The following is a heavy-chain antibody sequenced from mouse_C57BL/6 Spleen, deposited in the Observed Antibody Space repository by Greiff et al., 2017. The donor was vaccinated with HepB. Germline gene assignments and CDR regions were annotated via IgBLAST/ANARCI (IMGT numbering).Heavy chain of an antibody. V-gene: IGHV7-3*01. CDR2: IRNKANGYTT. D-gene: IGHD4-1*01. CDR1: GFTFTDYY. CDR3: ARSELGRHFDY. J-gene: IGHJ2*01. Sequence: EVQGVESGGGLVQPGGSLSLSCAASGFTFTDYYMNWVRQPPGKALEWLGFIRNKANGYTTEYSASVKGRFTISRDNSQSILYLQMNALRAEDSATYYCARSELGRHFDYWGQGTTLTVSS.